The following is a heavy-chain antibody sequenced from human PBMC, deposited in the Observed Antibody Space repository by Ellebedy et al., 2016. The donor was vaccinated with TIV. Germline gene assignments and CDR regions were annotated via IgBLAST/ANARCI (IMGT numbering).Heavy chain of an antibody. CDR1: GFTFSNYH. V-gene: IGHV3-33*05. D-gene: IGHD4-23*01. CDR3: ARDPVGVGPAFDV. J-gene: IGHJ3*01. Sequence: GESLKISCAASGFTFSNYHMHWVRQAPGKGLEWVALISYDANNKYYADSVKGRLTISRDNSKNTLYLQMNSLRAEDTAIYYCARDPVGVGPAFDVWGQGTMVTVSS. CDR2: ISYDANNK.